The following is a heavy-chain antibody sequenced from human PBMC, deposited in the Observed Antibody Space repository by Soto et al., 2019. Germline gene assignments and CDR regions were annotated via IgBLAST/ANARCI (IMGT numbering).Heavy chain of an antibody. CDR1: GIAFSSYE. CDR3: VPDRTGRSPKSADY. D-gene: IGHD1-1*01. CDR2: ISDSSTNI. V-gene: IGHV3-48*03. Sequence: GGSLRLSCAASGIAFSSYEMDWVRQAPGKGLEWVAYISDSSTNIDYVDSVKGRFTISRDNAKNALYLHMSSLRAEDTAIYYCVPDRTGRSPKSADYCRRG. J-gene: IGHJ4*02.